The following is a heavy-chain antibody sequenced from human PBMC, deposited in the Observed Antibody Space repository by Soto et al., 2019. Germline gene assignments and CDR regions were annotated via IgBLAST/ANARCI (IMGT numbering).Heavy chain of an antibody. Sequence: EVQLLESGGGLVQPGGSLRLSCAASGFTFSSYAMSWVRQAPGKGLEWVSAISGSGGSTYYADSVKGRFTISRDNSKNTLYLQMNSLRAEDTAVYSRAKGGVATIVISYYYYGMDVWGQGTTVTVSS. CDR2: ISGSGGST. J-gene: IGHJ6*02. CDR1: GFTFSSYA. CDR3: AKGGVATIVISYYYYGMDV. V-gene: IGHV3-23*01. D-gene: IGHD5-12*01.